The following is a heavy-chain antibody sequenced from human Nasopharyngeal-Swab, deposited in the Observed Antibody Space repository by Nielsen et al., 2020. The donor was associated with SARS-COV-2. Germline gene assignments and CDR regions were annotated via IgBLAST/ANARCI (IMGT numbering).Heavy chain of an antibody. CDR2: ISTSGRTT. Sequence: GESLKISCAASGFTFSDYYMAWVRQAPGKGLEWLSYISTSGRTTDSADSVKGRFTISRDNAKNSLYLQMNSLRAEDTAVYYCAREGDYYDSSGYLFDYWGQGTLFTVSS. D-gene: IGHD3-22*01. CDR1: GFTFSDYY. CDR3: AREGDYYDSSGYLFDY. V-gene: IGHV3-11*04. J-gene: IGHJ4*02.